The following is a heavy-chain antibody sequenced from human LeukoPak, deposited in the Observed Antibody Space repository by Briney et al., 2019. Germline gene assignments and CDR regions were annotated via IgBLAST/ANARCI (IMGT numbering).Heavy chain of an antibody. CDR1: GGSFSGYY. CDR3: ARGPRIVVVTAIRRSNWFDP. Sequence: SETLSLTCAVYGGSFSGYYWSWIRQPPGKGLEWIGEINHSGSTNYNPSLKSRVTISVDTSKNQFSLKLSSVTAADTAVYYCARGPRIVVVTAIRRSNWFDPWGQGTLVTVSS. J-gene: IGHJ5*02. CDR2: INHSGST. D-gene: IGHD2-21*02. V-gene: IGHV4-34*01.